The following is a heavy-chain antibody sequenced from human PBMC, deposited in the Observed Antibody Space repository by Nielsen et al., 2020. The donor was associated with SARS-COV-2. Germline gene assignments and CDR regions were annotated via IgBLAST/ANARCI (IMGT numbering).Heavy chain of an antibody. CDR3: AKDWTAIVVVPSGGVDY. J-gene: IGHJ4*02. D-gene: IGHD2-15*01. V-gene: IGHV3-30*18. CDR2: ISYDGSNK. CDR1: GFTFSTYG. Sequence: GESLKISCAASGFTFSTYGMHWVRQAPGKGLEWVAAISYDGSNKCYVDSVKGQFTISRDNSKNTLYLQMSSLREEDTAVYYCAKDWTAIVVVPSGGVDYWGQGTLVTVSS.